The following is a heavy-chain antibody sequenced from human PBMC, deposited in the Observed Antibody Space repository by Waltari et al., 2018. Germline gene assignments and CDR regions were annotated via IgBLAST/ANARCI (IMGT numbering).Heavy chain of an antibody. CDR3: ARFCCDRSNGRGIIV. J-gene: IGHJ6*01. Sequence: QVQLEASGGGVVQLGRSLRLSCAASEFTFSSYAMHWVRQAPGKGLECVGVISYNGRYIYCVHSVKSLFTISSDNSKITLYKKQNGLRVWGRDSYYGARFCCDRSNGRGIIVWGQGTRVTVSS. V-gene: IGHV3-30*04. CDR1: EFTFSSYA. D-gene: IGHD3-22*01. CDR2: ISYNGRYI.